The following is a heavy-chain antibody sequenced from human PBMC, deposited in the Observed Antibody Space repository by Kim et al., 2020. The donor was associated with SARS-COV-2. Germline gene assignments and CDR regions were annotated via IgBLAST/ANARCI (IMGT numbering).Heavy chain of an antibody. J-gene: IGHJ6*02. CDR2: ISGSGGST. D-gene: IGHD3-10*01. Sequence: GGSLRLSCAAYGFTFSSYAMSWVRQAPGKGLEWVSAISGSGGSTYYADSEKGRFTISRDNSKNTLYLQMNSLRAEDTAGYYCAKDVLLWFGELLSHYYYYSMYFWGQGTTVTVSS. CDR3: AKDVLLWFGELLSHYYYYSMYF. V-gene: IGHV3-23*01. CDR1: GFTFSSYA.